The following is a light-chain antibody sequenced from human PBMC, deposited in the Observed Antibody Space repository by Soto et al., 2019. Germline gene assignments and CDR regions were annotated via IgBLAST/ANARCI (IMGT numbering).Light chain of an antibody. Sequence: QSALTQPAAVSGSPGQSITISCTGTSSDVGSYNVVSWYQQHPGKAPKLMIYEVSKRPSGVSNRFSGSKSGNTASLRISGLQPEDEADYYCCSYAGDSVVVVFGGGTKLTVL. CDR1: SSDVGSYNV. J-gene: IGLJ2*01. CDR2: EVS. V-gene: IGLV2-23*02. CDR3: CSYAGDSVVVV.